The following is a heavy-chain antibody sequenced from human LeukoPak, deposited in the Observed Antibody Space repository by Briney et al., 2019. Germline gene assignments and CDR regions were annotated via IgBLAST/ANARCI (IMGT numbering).Heavy chain of an antibody. CDR3: AKFGGALLWFGFDY. J-gene: IGHJ4*02. CDR2: ISGSGGST. Sequence: GGSLRLSCAASGFTFSSYAMSWVRQAPGKGLEWVSAISGSGGSTYYADSVKGRFTISRDNSKNTLYLQMNSQRAEDTAVYYCAKFGGALLWFGFDYWGQGTLVTVSS. D-gene: IGHD3-10*01. V-gene: IGHV3-23*01. CDR1: GFTFSSYA.